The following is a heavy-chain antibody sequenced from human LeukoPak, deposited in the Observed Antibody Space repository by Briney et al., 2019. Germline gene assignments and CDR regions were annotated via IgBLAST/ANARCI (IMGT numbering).Heavy chain of an antibody. D-gene: IGHD3-3*01. CDR2: IYTSGST. V-gene: IGHV4-61*02. Sequence: SETLSLTCTVSGGSISGGSYYWSWIRQPGGKGLEWIGRIYTSGSTNYNPSLKSRVTISVDTSKNQFSLKLSSVTAADTAVYYCARDRSIFGVVPDYMDVWGKGTTVTVSS. CDR1: GGSISGGSYY. CDR3: ARDRSIFGVVPDYMDV. J-gene: IGHJ6*03.